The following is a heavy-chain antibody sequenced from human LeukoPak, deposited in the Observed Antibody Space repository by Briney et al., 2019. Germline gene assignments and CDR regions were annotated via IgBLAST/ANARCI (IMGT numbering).Heavy chain of an antibody. CDR1: GFTFSSYV. D-gene: IGHD3-22*01. Sequence: PGGSLRLSCAASGFTFSSYVMSWVRQAPGKGLMWVSRINTDGSNTHYADSVKGRLTISRDNAKNTLYLQMNGLRVEDTAVYYCVVWGEDRSGHRFDFWGQGTLVTVSS. V-gene: IGHV3-74*01. J-gene: IGHJ4*02. CDR3: VVWGEDRSGHRFDF. CDR2: INTDGSNT.